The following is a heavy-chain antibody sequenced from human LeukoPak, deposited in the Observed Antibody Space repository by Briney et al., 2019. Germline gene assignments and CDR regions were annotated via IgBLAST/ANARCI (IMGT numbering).Heavy chain of an antibody. V-gene: IGHV3-30*02. J-gene: IGHJ4*02. CDR2: IAHHGNNK. Sequence: PGGSLRLSCGASGFTFSSSAMHWVRQGPGKGLEWVAYIAHHGNNKYYADSVKGRFTISRDNFKLSLYLQMNSLRADYKAVYYFAKGGSWSCNDWGQGTLVRVSS. CDR1: GFTFSSSA. D-gene: IGHD2-8*02. CDR3: AKGGSWSCND.